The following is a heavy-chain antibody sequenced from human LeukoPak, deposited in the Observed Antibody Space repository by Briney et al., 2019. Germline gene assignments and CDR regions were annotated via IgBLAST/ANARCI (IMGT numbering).Heavy chain of an antibody. J-gene: IGHJ4*02. CDR2: IIPILGIA. CDR1: GGTFSSYA. D-gene: IGHD4-23*01. Sequence: SVKVSCKASGGTFSSYAISWVRQAPGQGLEWMGRIIPILGIANYAQKFQGRVTITADKSTSTAYMELSSLRSEDTAVYYCASAYGGPAGHLDYWGQGTLVTVSS. V-gene: IGHV1-69*04. CDR3: ASAYGGPAGHLDY.